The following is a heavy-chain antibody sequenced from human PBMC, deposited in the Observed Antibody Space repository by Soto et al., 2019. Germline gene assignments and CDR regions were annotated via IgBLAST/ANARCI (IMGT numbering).Heavy chain of an antibody. CDR1: GYSFTSYW. D-gene: IGHD1-26*01. J-gene: IGHJ6*02. V-gene: IGHV5-51*01. CDR3: ASLSGSYYGDYYYYGMDV. Sequence: GESLKISCKGSGYSFTSYWIGWVRQMPGKGLEWMGIIYPGDSDTRYSPSFQGQVTISADKSISTAYLQWSSLKASDTAMYYCASLSGSYYGDYYYYGMDVWGQGTTVTV. CDR2: IYPGDSDT.